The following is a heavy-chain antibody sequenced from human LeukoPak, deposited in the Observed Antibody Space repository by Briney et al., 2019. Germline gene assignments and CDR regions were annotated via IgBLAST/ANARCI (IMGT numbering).Heavy chain of an antibody. CDR3: AKDRDSSGYPRDFDH. D-gene: IGHD3-22*01. CDR2: IRFDGSNK. V-gene: IGHV3-30*02. J-gene: IGHJ4*01. Sequence: GGSLRLSCTASGFTFRSFGMHWVRQAPGKGLEWVSFIRFDGSNKYYGDSVKGRFIISRDNSKNTLYVEMNSLRIEDTAVYYCAKDRDSSGYPRDFDHWGHGTLVTVSS. CDR1: GFTFRSFG.